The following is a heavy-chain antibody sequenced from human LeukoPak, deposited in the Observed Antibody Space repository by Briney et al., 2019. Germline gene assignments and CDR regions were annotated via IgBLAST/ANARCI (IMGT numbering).Heavy chain of an antibody. CDR3: ARDPGYNYGYDY. J-gene: IGHJ4*02. D-gene: IGHD5-18*01. V-gene: IGHV3-53*01. CDR1: GFSVTSNY. CDR2: IYSGGST. Sequence: GGSLRLSCEASGFSVTSNYMSWVRQAPGKGLEWVAIIYSGGSTFYADSVKGRFTISRDNSENTLYLQMNSLRAEDTAVYYCARDPGYNYGYDYWGQGTLVTVSS.